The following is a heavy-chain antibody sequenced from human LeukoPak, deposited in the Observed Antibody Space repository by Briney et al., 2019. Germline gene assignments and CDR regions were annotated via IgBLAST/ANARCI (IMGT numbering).Heavy chain of an antibody. J-gene: IGHJ4*02. CDR2: ISGSGGST. CDR3: AKDHKYRIAAAGRGWYFDY. CDR1: GFTFSSYA. D-gene: IGHD6-13*01. V-gene: IGHV3-23*01. Sequence: GGSLRLSCAASGFTFSSYAMSWVRQAPGKGLEWVSAISGSGGSTYYADSVKGRFTISRDNSKNTLYLQMNSLRAEDTAVYYCAKDHKYRIAAAGRGWYFDYWGQGTLVTVSS.